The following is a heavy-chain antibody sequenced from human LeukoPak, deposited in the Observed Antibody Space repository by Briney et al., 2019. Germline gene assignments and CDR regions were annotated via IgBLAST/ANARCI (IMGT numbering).Heavy chain of an antibody. V-gene: IGHV4-34*01. CDR1: GGSFSGYY. CDR2: INHSGST. J-gene: IGHJ5*02. D-gene: IGHD3-22*01. Sequence: SETLSLTCAVYGGSFSGYYWSWIRQPPGKGLEWIGEINHSGSTNYNPSLKSRVTISVDTSKNQFSLKLSSVTAADTAVYYCARHIRGMIVVINWFDPWGQGTLVTVSS. CDR3: ARHIRGMIVVINWFDP.